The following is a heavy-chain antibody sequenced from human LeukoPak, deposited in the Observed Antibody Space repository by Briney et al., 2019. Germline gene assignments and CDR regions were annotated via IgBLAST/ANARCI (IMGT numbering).Heavy chain of an antibody. CDR1: GGSFSGYY. V-gene: IGHV4-34*01. CDR2: INHSGST. CDR3: ARDLTNYYDSGPLWYFDY. D-gene: IGHD3-10*01. J-gene: IGHJ4*02. Sequence: PSETLSLTCAVYGGSFSGYYWSWIRQPPGKGLEWIGEINHSGSTNYNPSLKSRVTISVDTSKNQFSLKLSSVTAADTAVYYCARDLTNYYDSGPLWYFDYWGQGTLVTVSS.